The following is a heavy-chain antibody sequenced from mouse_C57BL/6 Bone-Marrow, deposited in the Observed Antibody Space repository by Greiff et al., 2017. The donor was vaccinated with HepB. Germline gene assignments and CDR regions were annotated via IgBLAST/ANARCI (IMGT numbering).Heavy chain of an antibody. CDR2: IFPGSGNT. V-gene: IGHV1-84*01. CDR3: ARGGRDYYYLDV. CDR1: GYTFTGYY. Sequence: VQLQQSGPELVKPGASVKISCKATGYTFTGYYINWVKQRPGHGLEWIGWIFPGSGNTKYNEKFKGKATLTADTSSSTAYMQLSSLTTEDSAIYYCARGGRDYYYLDVWGQGTSVTVSS. J-gene: IGHJ4*01. D-gene: IGHD2-13*01.